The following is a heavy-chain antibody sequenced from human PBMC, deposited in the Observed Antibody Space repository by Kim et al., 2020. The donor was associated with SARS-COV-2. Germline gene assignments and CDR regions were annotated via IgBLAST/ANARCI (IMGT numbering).Heavy chain of an antibody. Sequence: SMEGRLTISRDDSKSTVYLQMHSLKIEDTAMYYCTRGPPYSNSWWDAFDIWGQGTMVTVSS. D-gene: IGHD6-13*01. J-gene: IGHJ3*02. V-gene: IGHV3-73*01. CDR3: TRGPPYSNSWWDAFDI.